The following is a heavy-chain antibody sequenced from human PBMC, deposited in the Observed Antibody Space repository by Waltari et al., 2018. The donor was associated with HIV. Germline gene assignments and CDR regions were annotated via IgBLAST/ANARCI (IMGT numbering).Heavy chain of an antibody. CDR1: GDSISSGYFY. V-gene: IGHV4-39*07. CDR3: ARGSVYSNAWSLDHAAFDI. D-gene: IGHD6-19*01. J-gene: IGHJ3*02. Sequence: QLQLQESGPGLVKPSETLSLNCTISGDSISSGYFYWGWIRQPPEEGLEWIGSIYYSGTSYYNPSLTSRVTISIDTSKNQFSLRLSSVTVADMAIYYCARGSVYSNAWSLDHAAFDIWGQGTLVTVSS. CDR2: IYYSGTS.